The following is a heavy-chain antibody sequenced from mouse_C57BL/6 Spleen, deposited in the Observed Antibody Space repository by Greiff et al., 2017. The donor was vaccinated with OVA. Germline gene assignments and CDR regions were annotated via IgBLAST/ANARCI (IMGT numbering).Heavy chain of an antibody. V-gene: IGHV5-4*01. CDR3: ARDQGGYGNSPGFAY. CDR1: GFTFSSYA. D-gene: IGHD2-1*01. J-gene: IGHJ3*01. CDR2: ISDGGSYT. Sequence: EVQGVESGGGLVKPGGSLKLSCAASGFTFSSYAMSWVRQTPEKRLEWVATISDGGSYTYYPDNVKGRFTISRDNAKNNLYLQMSHLKSEDTAMYYCARDQGGYGNSPGFAYWGQGTLVTVSA.